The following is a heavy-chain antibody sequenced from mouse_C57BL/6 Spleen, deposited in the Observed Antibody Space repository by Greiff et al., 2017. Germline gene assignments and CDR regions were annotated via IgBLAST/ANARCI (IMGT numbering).Heavy chain of an antibody. CDR2: IAPETGGT. J-gene: IGHJ3*01. CDR1: GYTFTDYE. Sequence: QVQLQQSGAELVRPGASVTLSCKASGYTFTDYEMHWVKHTPVHGLGWIGAIAPETGGTAYTQQFKGQAILTAYKSSSTAYMELRSLTSEDSAVYYCTRTSYGNYAWFAYWGQGTLVTVSA. CDR3: TRTSYGNYAWFAY. D-gene: IGHD2-10*01. V-gene: IGHV1-15*01.